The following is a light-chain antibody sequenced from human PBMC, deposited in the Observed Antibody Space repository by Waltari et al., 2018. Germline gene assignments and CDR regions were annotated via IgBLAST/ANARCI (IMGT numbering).Light chain of an antibody. Sequence: DIQLTQSPSSLSASVGDRVTITSRSSQSITSYLNWYQQKPGKAPKLLIYNASKLQSGVPSRFSGSGSGTDFTLTISSLQPEDFATYYCQQSFRTPWTFGLGTKVEIK. J-gene: IGKJ1*01. CDR3: QQSFRTPWT. CDR2: NAS. CDR1: QSITSY. V-gene: IGKV1-39*01.